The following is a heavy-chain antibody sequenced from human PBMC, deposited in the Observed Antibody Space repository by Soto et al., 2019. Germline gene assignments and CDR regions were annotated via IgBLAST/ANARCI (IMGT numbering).Heavy chain of an antibody. J-gene: IGHJ5*02. V-gene: IGHV3-23*01. D-gene: IGHD3-22*01. Sequence: GGSLRLSCAASGFTFSSYAMNWVRQAPGKGLEWVSAISGSGGSTYYADSVKGRVTISRDNSKNTLYLQMNSLRAEDTAVYYCATYLIVVVRVLLNLFAPWGLCTLVILS. CDR1: GFTFSSYA. CDR2: ISGSGGST. CDR3: ATYLIVVVRVLLNLFAP.